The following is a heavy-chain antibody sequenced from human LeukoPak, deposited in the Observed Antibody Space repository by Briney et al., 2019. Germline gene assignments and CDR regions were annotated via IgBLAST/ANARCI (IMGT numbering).Heavy chain of an antibody. CDR3: ARQTVTWSGYYKLNYIDV. J-gene: IGHJ6*03. V-gene: IGHV5-51*01. D-gene: IGHD3-3*01. CDR1: GYSFTSYW. Sequence: PGESLKISCKASGYSFTSYWIGWVRQMPGKGLEWMGIIYPGDSDTRYSPSFQGQVTISADKSISTAYLQWSSLKASDTAMYYCARQTVTWSGYYKLNYIDVWGKGTAVTSSS. CDR2: IYPGDSDT.